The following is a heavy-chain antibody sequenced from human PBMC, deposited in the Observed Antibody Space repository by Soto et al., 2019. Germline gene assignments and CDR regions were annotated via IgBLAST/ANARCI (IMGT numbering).Heavy chain of an antibody. J-gene: IGHJ6*02. CDR1: GFTFSSYS. D-gene: IGHD6-13*01. CDR3: ARGSGKQQLDYYYGMDV. Sequence: EVQLVESGGGLVQPGGSLRLSCAASGFTFSSYSMNWVRQAPGKGLEWVSYISSSSSTIYYADSVKGRFTISRDNAKNSLYLQMNSLRDEDTAVYYCARGSGKQQLDYYYGMDVWGQGTTVTVSS. V-gene: IGHV3-48*02. CDR2: ISSSSSTI.